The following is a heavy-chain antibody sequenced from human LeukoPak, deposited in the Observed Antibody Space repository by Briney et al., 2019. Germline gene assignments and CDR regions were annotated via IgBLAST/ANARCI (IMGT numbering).Heavy chain of an antibody. CDR3: ARGAYSSSWLNFDY. V-gene: IGHV3-7*04. J-gene: IGHJ4*02. CDR2: IREDGSQK. D-gene: IGHD6-13*01. CDR1: GFTFSSSW. Sequence: GGSLRLSCAASGFTFSSSWMTWVRQAPGKGLEWVASIREDGSQKSAVDSVKGRFTISRDNSKNTLYLQMNSLRAEDTAVYYCARGAYSSSWLNFDYWGQGTLVTVSS.